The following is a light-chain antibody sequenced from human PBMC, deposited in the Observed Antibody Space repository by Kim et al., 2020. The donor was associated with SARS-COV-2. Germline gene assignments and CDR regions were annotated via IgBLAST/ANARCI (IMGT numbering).Light chain of an antibody. J-gene: IGLJ1*01. CDR1: STDIGSYDY. CDR2: DVS. CDR3: SSYTGSSTYV. Sequence: GQSVIISCTGTSTDIGSYDYVSWYQQHPGKAPILLIFDVSKRPSGISNRFSGSKSANSASLTISGLQAEDEASYYCSSYTGSSTYVFGTGTKVTVL. V-gene: IGLV2-14*03.